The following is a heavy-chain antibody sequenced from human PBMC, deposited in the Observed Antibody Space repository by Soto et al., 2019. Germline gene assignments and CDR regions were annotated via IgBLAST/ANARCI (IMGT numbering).Heavy chain of an antibody. Sequence: QVQLVQSGDEVKKPGASVKVSCKASGYIFVNYGIAWVRQAAGQGLEWMGWISPYTGNTHSATKVQGRLTMTTDTSTSTAYMHLGSLTSDDTAVYYCVMLDNYVTPTPQDVWGQGTPVTVSS. J-gene: IGHJ6*02. CDR3: VMLDNYVTPTPQDV. V-gene: IGHV1-18*01. D-gene: IGHD3-16*01. CDR2: ISPYTGNT. CDR1: GYIFVNYG.